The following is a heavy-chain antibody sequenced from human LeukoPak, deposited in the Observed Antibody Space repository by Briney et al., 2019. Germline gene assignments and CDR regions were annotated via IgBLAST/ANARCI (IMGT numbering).Heavy chain of an antibody. V-gene: IGHV4-59*01. J-gene: IGHJ5*02. D-gene: IGHD3-3*02. Sequence: SETLSLTCTVSGGSISSYYWSWIRQPPGKGLEWIGYIYYSGSTNYNPSLKSRVTISVDTSKNQLSLKLSSVTAADTAVYYCAREEISSWFDPWGQGTLVTVSS. CDR3: AREEISSWFDP. CDR1: GGSISSYY. CDR2: IYYSGST.